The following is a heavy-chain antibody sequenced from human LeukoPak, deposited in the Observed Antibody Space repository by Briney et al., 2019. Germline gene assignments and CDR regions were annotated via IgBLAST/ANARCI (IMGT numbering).Heavy chain of an antibody. CDR1: GFTFSSYA. CDR2: GSGSGGST. J-gene: IGHJ3*01. CDR3: AKGRYYYDSSDAFDL. Sequence: GGSLRLSCAASGFTFSSYAMSWVRQAPGKGLEWVSAGSGSGGSTYYAELVTGRFNISSDNPKHTQFLQMHSLGPGDTAVYYCAKGRYYYDSSDAFDLWGQGTMVTVSS. D-gene: IGHD3-22*01. V-gene: IGHV3-23*01.